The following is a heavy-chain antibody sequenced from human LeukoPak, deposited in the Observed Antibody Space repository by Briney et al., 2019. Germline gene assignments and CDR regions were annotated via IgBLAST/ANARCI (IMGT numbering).Heavy chain of an antibody. J-gene: IGHJ3*01. CDR3: ARRGATTGAFDV. V-gene: IGHV3-30*04. CDR1: GFIFSSYA. D-gene: IGHD1-26*01. CDR2: ISYDGSNK. Sequence: GGSLRLSCAASGFIFSSYAMHWVRRAPGKGLEWVALISYDGSNKYYADSVKGRFTISRDNSKNTLYLQMNSLRAEDTAVYYCARRGATTGAFDVWGQGTMVTVSS.